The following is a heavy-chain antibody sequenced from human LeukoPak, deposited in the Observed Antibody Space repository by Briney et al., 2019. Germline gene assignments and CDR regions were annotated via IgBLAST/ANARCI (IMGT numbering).Heavy chain of an antibody. V-gene: IGHV3-48*03. J-gene: IGHJ4*02. CDR3: ARRGFYDTSGYLFDH. D-gene: IGHD3-22*01. Sequence: GGSLRLSCAASGLTFSSYEMNWVRQAPEKGLEWVSYISTSGSPIYYGNSVKGRFTISRDNAKNSLYLQMNSLRAEDTALYYCARRGFYDTSGYLFDHWGQGTLVTVSS. CDR2: ISTSGSPI. CDR1: GLTFSSYE.